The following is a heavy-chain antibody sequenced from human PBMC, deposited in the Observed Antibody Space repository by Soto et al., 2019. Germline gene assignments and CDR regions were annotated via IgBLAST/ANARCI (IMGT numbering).Heavy chain of an antibody. CDR1: GGSISSGDYY. V-gene: IGHV4-61*08. J-gene: IGHJ6*02. Sequence: TSETLSLTCTVSGGSISSGDYYWIWIRQPPGKGLEWIGYIYYSGSTNYNPSLKSRVTISVDTSKNQFSLKLSSVTAADTAVYYCARDKDGMDVWGQGTTVTVSS. CDR3: ARDKDGMDV. CDR2: IYYSGST.